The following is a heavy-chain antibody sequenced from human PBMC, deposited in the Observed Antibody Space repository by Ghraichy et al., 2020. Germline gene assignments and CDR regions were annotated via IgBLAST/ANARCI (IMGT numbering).Heavy chain of an antibody. CDR3: SREMGYGSGSYNMNY. J-gene: IGHJ4*02. CDR2: IYYSGIT. D-gene: IGHD3-10*01. V-gene: IGHV4-61*01. Sequence: SETLSLTCTVSSGSVSSGSYYWSWIRQPPGKELEWIGYIYYSGITKYNPSLKSRVTISVATSTNQFSLKLTSVTAADAAVYYCSREMGYGSGSYNMNYGGQGTRXTVSS. CDR1: SGSVSSGSYY.